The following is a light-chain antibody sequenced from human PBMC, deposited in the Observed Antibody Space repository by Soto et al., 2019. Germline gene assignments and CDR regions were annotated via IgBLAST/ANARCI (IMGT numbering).Light chain of an antibody. Sequence: EIVLTQSPGTLSLSPGEGATLSCRASQSVSSSYLAWYQQKPGQAPRLLIYGASSRATGIPDRFSGSGSGTDFTLTISRLEPEDFAVYYCQQYANSPLTFGPGTNVDIK. V-gene: IGKV3-20*01. J-gene: IGKJ3*01. CDR2: GAS. CDR3: QQYANSPLT. CDR1: QSVSSSY.